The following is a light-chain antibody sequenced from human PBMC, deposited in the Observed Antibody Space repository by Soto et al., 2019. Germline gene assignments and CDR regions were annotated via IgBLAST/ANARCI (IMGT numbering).Light chain of an antibody. CDR1: QSVSSSY. Sequence: ENFLAPSPGTPSLSPGERAPLSCRASQSVSSSYLAWYQQKPGQAPRLLIYGASSRATGIPDRFSGSGSGTDFTLTISRLEPEDFAVYYCQQYGSSPWTFGQGTKVDI. CDR3: QQYGSSPWT. J-gene: IGKJ1*01. V-gene: IGKV3-20*01. CDR2: GAS.